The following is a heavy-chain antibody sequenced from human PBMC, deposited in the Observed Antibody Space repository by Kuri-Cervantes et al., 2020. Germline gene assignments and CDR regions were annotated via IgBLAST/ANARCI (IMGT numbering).Heavy chain of an antibody. J-gene: IGHJ1*01. CDR1: GGSISSTSYY. Sequence: ESLKISCTVSGGSISSTSYYWGWIRQSPGKGLEWIGSIYYSGSTYDNPSLKSRVTISVDTSKNQFSLKLSSVTAADTAVYYCARHNSGWYGYFQHWGQGTLVTVSS. D-gene: IGHD6-19*01. CDR3: ARHNSGWYGYFQH. V-gene: IGHV4-39*01. CDR2: IYYSGST.